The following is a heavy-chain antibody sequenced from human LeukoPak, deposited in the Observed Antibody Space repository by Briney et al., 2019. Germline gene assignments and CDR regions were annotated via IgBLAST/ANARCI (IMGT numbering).Heavy chain of an antibody. V-gene: IGHV4-39*07. CDR3: ARDISVDTNWFDP. D-gene: IGHD5-18*01. CDR2: IFYSGST. CDR1: SGSISTSNYY. Sequence: SETLSLTCTVSSGSISTSNYYWGWVRQPPGKALEWIGNIFYSGSTYYSPSLKSRVTISVDTSKNQFSLKLSSVTAADTAVYYCARDISVDTNWFDPWGQGTLVTVSS. J-gene: IGHJ5*02.